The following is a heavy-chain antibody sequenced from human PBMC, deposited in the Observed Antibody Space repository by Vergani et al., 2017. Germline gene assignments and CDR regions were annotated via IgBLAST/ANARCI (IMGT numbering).Heavy chain of an antibody. V-gene: IGHV3-15*01. CDR1: GFIFSNAW. J-gene: IGHJ1*01. CDR3: TTDLGYYDRRGYNYVNWAKCFKH. Sequence: DVQLVESGGGLVKPGGSLRLSCAASGFIFSNAWMSWVRHAPGKGLEWVGRIKSKTDGGTTDYTAPVKSRFTISRDDSKNTPYLQMNSLKAEDTAVYYYTTDLGYYDRRGYNYVNWAKCFKHWGQGTLMTVSS. D-gene: IGHD3-22*01. CDR2: IKSKTDGGTT.